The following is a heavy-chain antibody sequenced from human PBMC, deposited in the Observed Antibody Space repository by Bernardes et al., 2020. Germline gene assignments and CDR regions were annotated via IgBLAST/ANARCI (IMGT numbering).Heavy chain of an antibody. CDR3: ARSQRHITPSIVVLPAARSHRAWVV. CDR2: VDHSGST. Sequence: SETLSLTCAVYGGSFSGSYWSWIRQPPGKGLEWIGEVDHSGSTNYNPSLKSRVTISVDPSKNQFSLKLSSVTAADAALYSCARSQRHITPSIVVLPAARSHRAWVVCGHGTMVTFSS. V-gene: IGHV4-34*01. J-gene: IGHJ3*01. D-gene: IGHD2-2*01. CDR1: GGSFSGSY.